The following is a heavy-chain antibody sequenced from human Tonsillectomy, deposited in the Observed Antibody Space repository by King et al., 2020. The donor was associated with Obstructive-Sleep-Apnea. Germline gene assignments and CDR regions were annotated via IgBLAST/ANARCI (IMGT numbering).Heavy chain of an antibody. Sequence: VQLVESGAEVKKPGASVKVSCKASGYTFTSYGISWVRQAPGQGLEWMGWISAYNGNTNYAQKLQGRVTMTTDTSTSTAYMELRSLRSDDTAVYYCARDQPSYIVVPGALGNGMDVWGQGTTVTVSS. V-gene: IGHV1-18*01. CDR1: GYTFTSYG. CDR2: ISAYNGNT. CDR3: ARDQPSYIVVPGALGNGMDV. J-gene: IGHJ6*02. D-gene: IGHD2-15*01.